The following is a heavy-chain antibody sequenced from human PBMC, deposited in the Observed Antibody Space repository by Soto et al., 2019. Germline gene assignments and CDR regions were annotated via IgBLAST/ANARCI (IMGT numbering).Heavy chain of an antibody. CDR1: GFTFSSYW. CDR3: ACVVVPADPYFQH. V-gene: IGHV3-74*01. J-gene: IGHJ1*01. Sequence: EVQLVESGGGLVQPGGSLRLSCAASGFTFSSYWMHWVRQAPGKGLVWVSRINSDGSSTSYADSVKGRFTISRDNAKSTLYLQMDSLSAEDTAVYYCACVVVPADPYFQHWGQGTLVTVSS. D-gene: IGHD2-2*01. CDR2: INSDGSST.